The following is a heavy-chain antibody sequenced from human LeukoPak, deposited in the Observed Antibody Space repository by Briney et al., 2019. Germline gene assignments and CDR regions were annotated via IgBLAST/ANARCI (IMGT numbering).Heavy chain of an antibody. CDR3: ATHARGYIYAPFDL. CDR2: ISSDGSNI. D-gene: IGHD2/OR15-2a*01. V-gene: IGHV3-30-3*01. Sequence: GKSLRLSCAASGXTFSSYAMHWVRQAPGKGLEWVAFISSDGSNIYYADCVKGRFTISRDNSKNTLFLQMNSLRVEDTAEYYCATHARGYIYAPFDLWGQGTLVTVSS. J-gene: IGHJ4*02. CDR1: GXTFSSYA.